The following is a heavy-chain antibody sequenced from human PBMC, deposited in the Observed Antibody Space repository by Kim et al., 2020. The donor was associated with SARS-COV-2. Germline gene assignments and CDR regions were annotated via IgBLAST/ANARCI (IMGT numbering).Heavy chain of an antibody. CDR2: SKRKSDGGTS. Sequence: GGSLRLSCAASGFTFSNAWVNWVRQAPGKGLEWLGRSKRKSDGGTSDYAAPVKGRFTISRDDSENTLYLQMNSLKIEDTAVYYCATDPDVVVRELLRFWGQGTLVAVSS. D-gene: IGHD3-10*01. J-gene: IGHJ4*02. CDR1: GFTFSNAW. CDR3: ATDPDVVVRELLRF. V-gene: IGHV3-15*01.